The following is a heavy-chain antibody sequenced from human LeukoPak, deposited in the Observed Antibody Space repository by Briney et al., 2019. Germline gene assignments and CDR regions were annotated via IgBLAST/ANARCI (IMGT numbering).Heavy chain of an antibody. CDR3: ARDGYYGSGSYYNGGFNWFDP. CDR2: ISSSGSTV. CDR1: GFTFSDYY. D-gene: IGHD3-10*01. Sequence: AGGSLRLSCAASGFTFSDYYMSWIRQAPGKGLEWVSYISSSGSTVYYADSVKGRFTISRDNAKNSLYLQMNSLRAEDTAVYYCARDGYYGSGSYYNGGFNWFDPWGQGTLVTVSS. V-gene: IGHV3-11*04. J-gene: IGHJ5*02.